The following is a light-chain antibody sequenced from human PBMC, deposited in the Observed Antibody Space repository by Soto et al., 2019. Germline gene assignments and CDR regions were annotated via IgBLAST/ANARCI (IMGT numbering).Light chain of an antibody. CDR1: SSNIGAGYD. Sequence: QSALSQPPSVSGAPGQRVTISCTGSSSNIGAGYDVHWYQQLPGTAPKLLISGNSNRPSGVPDRFSGSKSGNTASLTISGLQTEDEAVYYCSSFPTSSTLVFGTGTKVTVL. V-gene: IGLV1-40*01. CDR2: GNS. J-gene: IGLJ1*01. CDR3: SSFPTSSTLV.